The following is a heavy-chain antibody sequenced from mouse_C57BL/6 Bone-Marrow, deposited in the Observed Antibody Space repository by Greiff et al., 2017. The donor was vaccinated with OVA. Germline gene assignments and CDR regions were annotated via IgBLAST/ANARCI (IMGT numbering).Heavy chain of an antibody. D-gene: IGHD2-3*01. J-gene: IGHJ3*01. Sequence: EVQGVESGGGLVKPGGSLKLSCAASGFTFSDYGMHWVRQAPEKGLEWVAYISSGSSPIYYADTVKGRFTISRDNAKNTLFLQMTSLRSEDTAMYYCARLYDYWGQGTLVTVSA. V-gene: IGHV5-17*01. CDR2: ISSGSSPI. CDR3: ARLYDY. CDR1: GFTFSDYG.